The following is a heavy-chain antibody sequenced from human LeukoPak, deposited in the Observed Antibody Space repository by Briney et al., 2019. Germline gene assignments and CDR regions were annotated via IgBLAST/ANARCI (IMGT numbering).Heavy chain of an antibody. J-gene: IGHJ6*03. CDR1: GGSISPYY. D-gene: IGHD3-3*02. CDR2: IYYSGST. V-gene: IGHV4-59*12. Sequence: SETLSLTCTVSGGSISPYYWSWIRQPPGKGLEWIGYIYYSGSTNYNPSLKSRVTISVDTSKNQFSLKLSSVTAADTAVYYCARAFYPGYYSYMAVWGKGTTVTISS. CDR3: ARAFYPGYYSYMAV.